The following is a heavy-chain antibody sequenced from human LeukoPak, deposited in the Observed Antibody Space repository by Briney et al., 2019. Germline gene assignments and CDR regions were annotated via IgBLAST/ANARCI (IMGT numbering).Heavy chain of an antibody. CDR3: AKDITASSGKVDY. D-gene: IGHD6-19*01. V-gene: IGHV3-69-1*01. Sequence: PGGSLRLSCATSGFTFSAYSMTWVRQAPGKGLEWVSSISSTNYIYYADSIQGRFTISRDNAKNSLYLQMNSLRAEDTALYYCAKDITASSGKVDYWGQGTLVTVSS. J-gene: IGHJ4*02. CDR1: GFTFSAYS. CDR2: ISSTNYI.